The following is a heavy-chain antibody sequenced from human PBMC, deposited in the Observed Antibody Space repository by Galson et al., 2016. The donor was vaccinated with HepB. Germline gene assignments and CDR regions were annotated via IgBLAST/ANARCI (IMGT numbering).Heavy chain of an antibody. J-gene: IGHJ4*02. V-gene: IGHV3-23*01. Sequence: SLRLSCAASGFTFGRYSMTWVRQAPGKGLERVATISGDGGNTSYAESVRGRFTSSRDRSTNTMYLQMNSLRTDDTAVYYCARFTQEWLDRVYYFDYWGQGTLVTVSS. CDR1: GFTFGRYS. CDR3: ARFTQEWLDRVYYFDY. CDR2: ISGDGGNT. D-gene: IGHD6-19*01.